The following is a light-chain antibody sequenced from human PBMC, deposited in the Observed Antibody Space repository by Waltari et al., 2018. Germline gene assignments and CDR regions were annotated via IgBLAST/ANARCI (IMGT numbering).Light chain of an antibody. V-gene: IGLV1-40*01. J-gene: IGLJ3*02. Sequence: QSALTQPPSVSGAPGQTVTISCIGPNFNIGEGNDVHWYQQFPGTVPKVLIHHNTLRPSGVPDRFSASKSATSASLVITGLQPDDEADYYCQSYDSTVGGSVFGGPTKVTV. CDR3: QSYDSTVGGSV. CDR1: NFNIGEGND. CDR2: HNT.